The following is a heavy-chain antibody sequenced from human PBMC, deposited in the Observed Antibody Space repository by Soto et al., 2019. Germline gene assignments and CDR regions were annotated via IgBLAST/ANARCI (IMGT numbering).Heavy chain of an antibody. CDR1: GDSISDTDYY. J-gene: IGHJ5*02. Sequence: LSLTCTVSGDSISDTDYYWTWIRQSPGKGLEWIGFIYYTGNAYYNPYNPSLESRVSISIDTSKNQFSLKLTSVTAADTAVYYCARRPTGDGYWFDPWGPGTLVTVSS. V-gene: IGHV4-31*03. CDR3: ARRPTGDGYWFDP. D-gene: IGHD7-27*01. CDR2: IYYTGNA.